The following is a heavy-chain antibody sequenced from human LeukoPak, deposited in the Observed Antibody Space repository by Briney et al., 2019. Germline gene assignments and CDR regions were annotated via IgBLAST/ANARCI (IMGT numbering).Heavy chain of an antibody. V-gene: IGHV1-8*01. CDR3: ARDFFDGHGYTFYYYGMDV. CDR1: GYTFTSYD. J-gene: IGHJ6*02. D-gene: IGHD3-22*01. Sequence: ASVKVSCKASGYTFTSYDINWVRQATGQGLEWMGWMNPTSGKAGFAQRFQGRVSMTRNISISTAYMELSSLRSEDTAVYYCARDFFDGHGYTFYYYGMDVWGQGTTVTVSS. CDR2: MNPTSGKA.